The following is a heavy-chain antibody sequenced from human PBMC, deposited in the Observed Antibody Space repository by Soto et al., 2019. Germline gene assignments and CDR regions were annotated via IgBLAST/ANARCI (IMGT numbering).Heavy chain of an antibody. V-gene: IGHV4-34*01. J-gene: IGHJ3*01. CDR1: GGSFSDYD. Sequence: QVQLQQWGAGLLKPSETLSLNCGVLGGSFSDYDWTWVRQSPGRGLEWIGEVSQSGRITYNPSLKSRFTISGGTAKNQFSLRLTSVTAADTAVYFCAGYSSPFVGFEVWGHGTEVTVSS. CDR2: VSQSGRI. CDR3: AGYSSPFVGFEV. D-gene: IGHD3-10*01.